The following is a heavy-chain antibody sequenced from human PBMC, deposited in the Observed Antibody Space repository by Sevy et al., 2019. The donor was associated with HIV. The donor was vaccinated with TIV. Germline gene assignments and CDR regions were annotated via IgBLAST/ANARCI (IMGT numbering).Heavy chain of an antibody. D-gene: IGHD6-13*01. CDR2: VNSDGGDT. CDR3: VAANSWEDY. V-gene: IGHV3-74*01. Sequence: GGSLRLSCEGSEYTFSNYWRHWVRQAPGKGLEWVSRVNSDGGDTAYADSVKGRFTISRDNAENTMSLQMNTLRAEDTGLYYCVAANSWEDYWGQGTQVTVSS. J-gene: IGHJ4*02. CDR1: EYTFSNYW.